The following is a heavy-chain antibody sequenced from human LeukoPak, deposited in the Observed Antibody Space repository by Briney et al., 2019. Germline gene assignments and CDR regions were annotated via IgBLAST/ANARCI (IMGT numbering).Heavy chain of an antibody. V-gene: IGHV4-38-2*01. CDR2: IYHSGST. D-gene: IGHD2-2*01. CDR3: ASNTSPSPYYYYYYMDV. Sequence: SETLSLTCAVSGYSISSGYYWGWIRPPPGKGLEWIGSIYHSGSTYYNPSLKSRVTISVDTSKNQFSLKLSSVTAADTAVYYCASNTSPSPYYYYYYMDVWGKGTTVTVSS. CDR1: GYSISSGYY. J-gene: IGHJ6*03.